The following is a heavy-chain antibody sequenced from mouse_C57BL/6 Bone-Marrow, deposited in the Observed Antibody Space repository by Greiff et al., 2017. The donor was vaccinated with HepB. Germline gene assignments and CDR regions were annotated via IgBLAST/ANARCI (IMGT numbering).Heavy chain of an antibody. V-gene: IGHV1-42*01. CDR1: GYSFTGYY. CDR2: INPSTGGT. CDR3: ASRGAMDY. Sequence: VQLKQSGPELVKPGASVKISCKASGYSFTGYYMNWVKQSPEKSLEWIGEINPSTGGTTYNQKFKAKATLTVDKSSSTAYMQLKSLTSEDSAVYYCASRGAMDYWGQGTSVTVSS. D-gene: IGHD3-3*01. J-gene: IGHJ4*01.